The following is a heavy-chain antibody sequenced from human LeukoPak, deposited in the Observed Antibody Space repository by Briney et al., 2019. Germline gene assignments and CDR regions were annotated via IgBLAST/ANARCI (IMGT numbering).Heavy chain of an antibody. CDR2: IIPIFGTA. CDR1: GGTFSSYA. Sequence: GASVKVSCKASGGTFSSYAISWVRQAPGQVLEWMGGIIPIFGTANYAQKFQGRVTITRDESTSTAYMELSSMRSEDTAVYYCARDRGYSYGYFDYWGQGTLVTVSS. CDR3: ARDRGYSYGYFDY. D-gene: IGHD5-18*01. V-gene: IGHV1-69*05. J-gene: IGHJ4*02.